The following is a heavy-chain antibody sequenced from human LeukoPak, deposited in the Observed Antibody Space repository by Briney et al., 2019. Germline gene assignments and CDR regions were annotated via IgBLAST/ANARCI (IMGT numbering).Heavy chain of an antibody. J-gene: IGHJ5*02. CDR2: ISGSGGST. V-gene: IGHV3-23*01. D-gene: IGHD3-16*02. CDR1: GFTFSSYA. Sequence: GGSLRLSCAASGFTFSSYAMSWVRQAPGKGLEWVSAISGSGGSTYYADSVKGRFTISRDNAKNSLYLQMNSLRAEDTAVYYCASHAEPKNYQTYYDYVWGSYRFNWFDPWGQGTLVTVSS. CDR3: ASHAEPKNYQTYYDYVWGSYRFNWFDP.